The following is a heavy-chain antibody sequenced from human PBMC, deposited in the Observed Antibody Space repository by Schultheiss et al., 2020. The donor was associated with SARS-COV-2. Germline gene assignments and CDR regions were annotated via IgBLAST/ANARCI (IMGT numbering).Heavy chain of an antibody. CDR1: GFTFSSYA. D-gene: IGHD1-1*01. Sequence: GGSLRLSFAASGFTFSSYAMSWVRQAPGKGLEWVSSISSSSSYIYYADSVKGRFTISRGNAKNSLYLQMNSLRAEDTAVYYCARALGYGLYYFDYWGQGTLVTVSS. V-gene: IGHV3-21*01. CDR2: ISSSSSYI. J-gene: IGHJ4*02. CDR3: ARALGYGLYYFDY.